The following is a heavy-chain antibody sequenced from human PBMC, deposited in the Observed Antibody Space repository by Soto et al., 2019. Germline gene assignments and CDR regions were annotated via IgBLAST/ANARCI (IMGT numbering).Heavy chain of an antibody. CDR3: ARGIWNLDY. D-gene: IGHD1-1*01. V-gene: IGHV4-34*01. Sequence: QVQLQQWGAGLLKPSETLSLTCAVYSGSFSAYYWSWIRQPPGKGLEWIGRINHSGGTNYNPSLKTRVTISVDSSKNQFSLKLSSVTAADTAVYYCARGIWNLDYWGQGTLVTVSS. CDR2: INHSGGT. CDR1: SGSFSAYY. J-gene: IGHJ4*02.